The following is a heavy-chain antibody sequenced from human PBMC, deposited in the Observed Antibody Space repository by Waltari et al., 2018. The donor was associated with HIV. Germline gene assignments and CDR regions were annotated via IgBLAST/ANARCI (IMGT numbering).Heavy chain of an antibody. J-gene: IGHJ4*02. CDR1: GYTFTAYG. D-gene: IGHD2-8*01. CDR3: ARGGGSCSNGVCYLMYTAMAPFDY. V-gene: IGHV1-18*01. Sequence: QVQLVQSGAEVKRSGASVKVSCKTSGYTFTAYGISWVRQAPGQGLEWMGWISAHTGNTVSAQKFQGRVTMTTDTSTNAAYVELRSLGSDGTAVYYCARGGGSCSNGVCYLMYTAMAPFDYWGQGTLVTVSS. CDR2: ISAHTGNT.